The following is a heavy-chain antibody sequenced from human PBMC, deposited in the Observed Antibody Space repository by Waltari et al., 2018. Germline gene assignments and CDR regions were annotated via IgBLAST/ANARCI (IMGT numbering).Heavy chain of an antibody. CDR1: GGSISSSSYS. V-gene: IGHV4-39*01. Sequence: QLQLQESGPGLVKPSETLSLTCTVSGGSISSSSYSWGWIRQPPGKGLEWIGSIYYSGSTYYNPSLKSRVTISVDTSKNQFSLKLSSVTAADTAVYYCARRARENAFDIWGQGTMVTVSS. CDR2: IYYSGST. D-gene: IGHD5-12*01. CDR3: ARRARENAFDI. J-gene: IGHJ3*02.